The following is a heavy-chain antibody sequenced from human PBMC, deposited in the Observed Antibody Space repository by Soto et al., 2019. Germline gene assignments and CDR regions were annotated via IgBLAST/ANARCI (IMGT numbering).Heavy chain of an antibody. Sequence: QVQLQESGPGLGKPSQTLSLTCSVSGESINNGAYFWSWIRQHPGKGLEWIGYVHASGSTYYNPSLRGRVDMSIDTSKTQFYLNLKSVTAADTAVFFCARGVVDAGMAFDYWGPGALVTVSS. J-gene: IGHJ4*02. D-gene: IGHD2-21*01. CDR1: GESINNGAYF. V-gene: IGHV4-31*03. CDR2: VHASGST. CDR3: ARGVVDAGMAFDY.